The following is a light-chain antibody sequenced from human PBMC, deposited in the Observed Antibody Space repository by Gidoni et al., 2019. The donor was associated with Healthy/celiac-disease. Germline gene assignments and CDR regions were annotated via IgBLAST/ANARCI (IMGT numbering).Light chain of an antibody. CDR3: QQYNNWPPTYT. CDR2: GAS. V-gene: IGKV3-15*01. CDR1: QSVSSN. Sequence: EIAMTQSPATLSVSPGERATLSCRASQSVSSNLAWYQQKPGQAPRLLIYGASTRATGIPARFSGSGSGTEFTLTISSLQSEEFAVYYCQQYNNWPPTYTFGQGTKLEIK. J-gene: IGKJ2*01.